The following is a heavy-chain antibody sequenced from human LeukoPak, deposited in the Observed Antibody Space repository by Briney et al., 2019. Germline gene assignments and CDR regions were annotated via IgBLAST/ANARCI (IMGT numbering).Heavy chain of an antibody. CDR3: AKEEGSRVWFGERGY. CDR2: ISGSGDNT. D-gene: IGHD3-10*01. CDR1: GFSFSNYA. Sequence: GGSLRLSCAASGFSFSNYAMSWVRQAPGKGLEWVSAISGSGDNTYYADSAKGRFTISRDNSKKTLSLQMNSLRAEDTAVYYCAKEEGSRVWFGERGYWGQGTLVTVSS. J-gene: IGHJ4*02. V-gene: IGHV3-23*01.